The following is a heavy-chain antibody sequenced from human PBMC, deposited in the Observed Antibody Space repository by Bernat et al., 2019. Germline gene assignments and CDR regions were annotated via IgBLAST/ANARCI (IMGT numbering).Heavy chain of an antibody. J-gene: IGHJ5*02. CDR2: IIPIFGTA. D-gene: IGHD5-18*01. Sequence: QVQLVQSGAEVKKPGSSVKVSCKASEGTFTSYAISWLRQPPGQGLDWMGGIIPIFGTANYAQKFQGRVTITADESTSTAYMELSSLRSEDTAVYYCARDVFRGNSYPPQLNWFDPWGQGTLVTVSS. CDR1: EGTFTSYA. CDR3: ARDVFRGNSYPPQLNWFDP. V-gene: IGHV1-69*01.